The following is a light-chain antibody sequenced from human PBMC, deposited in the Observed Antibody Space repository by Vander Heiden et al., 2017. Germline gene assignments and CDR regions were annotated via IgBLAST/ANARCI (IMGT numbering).Light chain of an antibody. CDR1: QSVSSY. Sequence: EIVLTPPPATLSLSPGERATLSCRASQSVSSYLAWYQQKPGQAPRLLIYDASNRATGIPARFSGSGSGTDFTLTISSLEPEDFAVYYCQQRSNWPPYTFGQGTKLEIK. CDR3: QQRSNWPPYT. J-gene: IGKJ2*01. V-gene: IGKV3-11*01. CDR2: DAS.